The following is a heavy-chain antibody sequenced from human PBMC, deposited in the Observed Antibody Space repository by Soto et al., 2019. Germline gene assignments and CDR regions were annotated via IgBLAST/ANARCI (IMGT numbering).Heavy chain of an antibody. CDR1: GFTFSSYG. CDR3: AREGDYVGWYFDL. D-gene: IGHD4-17*01. Sequence: QVQLVESGGGVVQPGRSLRLSCEASGFTFSSYGMHWVRQAPGKGLQWVAVIWYDGSNEYYADHVKGRLTISRDNSKNTLFLQMNSLRVEDTAIYYCAREGDYVGWYFDLWGRGTLVTVSS. CDR2: IWYDGSNE. J-gene: IGHJ2*01. V-gene: IGHV3-33*01.